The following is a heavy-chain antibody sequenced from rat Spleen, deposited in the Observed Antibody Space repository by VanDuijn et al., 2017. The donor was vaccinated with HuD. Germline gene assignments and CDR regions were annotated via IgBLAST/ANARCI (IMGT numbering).Heavy chain of an antibody. J-gene: IGHJ3*01. V-gene: IGHV2-1*01. CDR3: XXSXXXYTXXXFPX. D-gene: IGHD1-6*01. CDR2: IWGDGST. CDR1: GFSLISNT. Sequence: QVQLKESGPGLVQPSQTLSLTCTVSGFSLISNTIHWVRQPPGKGLEWMGGIWGDGSTDYNSALKSRLRISRDTSKCQVFLXXNSLXTDDTVIYFXXXSXXXYTXXXFPXXXQGTLVXXSS.